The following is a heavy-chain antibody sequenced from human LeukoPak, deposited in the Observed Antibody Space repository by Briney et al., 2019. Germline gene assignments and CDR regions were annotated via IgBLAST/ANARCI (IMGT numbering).Heavy chain of an antibody. V-gene: IGHV3-30*10. J-gene: IGHJ4*02. Sequence: HPGGSLRLSCAASGFTFSDYPMPWVRQAPGKGLEWVAVIGFDGAIKLYTDSVKGRFTISRDDSKNTLYLQMNGLRAEDSALYYCARDIFRGAPDYFDYWGQGTLVTVSS. CDR2: IGFDGAIK. CDR3: ARDIFRGAPDYFDY. CDR1: GFTFSDYP. D-gene: IGHD3-10*01.